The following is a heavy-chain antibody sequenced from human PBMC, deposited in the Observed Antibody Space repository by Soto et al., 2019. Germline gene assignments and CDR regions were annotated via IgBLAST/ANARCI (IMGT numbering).Heavy chain of an antibody. CDR3: ARDPYGDYGWFDP. V-gene: IGHV3-7*01. J-gene: IGHJ5*02. D-gene: IGHD4-17*01. CDR2: IKQAGSEK. CDR1: GFTFSSYW. Sequence: EVQLVESGGGLVQPGGSLRLSCAASGFTFSSYWMSWVRQAPGKGLEWVANIKQAGSEKYYVDSVKGRFTISRDNAKNSLYLQMNSLRAEDTAVYYCARDPYGDYGWFDPWGQGTLVTVSS.